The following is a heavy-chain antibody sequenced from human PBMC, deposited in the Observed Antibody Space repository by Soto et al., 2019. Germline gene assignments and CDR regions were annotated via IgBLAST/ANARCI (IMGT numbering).Heavy chain of an antibody. Sequence: QVQLVESGGGVVQPGGSLRLSCEASGFTFSKFGIHWVRQAPGKGLEWVAVVSYDGSFKYYADSVKGRFTISRDNSKNTLYLQMNSLRPEATALYYCAKDSDQRLFVYYYYGMDVWGEGTTVTVSS. CDR1: GFTFSKFG. CDR3: AKDSDQRLFVYYYYGMDV. V-gene: IGHV3-30*18. D-gene: IGHD2-2*01. J-gene: IGHJ6*04. CDR2: VSYDGSFK.